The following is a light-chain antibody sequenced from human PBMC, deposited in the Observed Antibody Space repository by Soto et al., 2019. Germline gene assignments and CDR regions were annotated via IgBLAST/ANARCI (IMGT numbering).Light chain of an antibody. CDR1: SSDVGVYHY. Sequence: QSALTQPRSVSGSPGHSVTISCTGTSSDVGVYHYVSWYQQHPRKAPKLLIYDVARRPSGVPDRFSGSKSGNTASLTISGLQAEDEADYYCSSYGGRYTVVFGGGTKLTVL. V-gene: IGLV2-11*01. CDR3: SSYGGRYTVV. J-gene: IGLJ2*01. CDR2: DVA.